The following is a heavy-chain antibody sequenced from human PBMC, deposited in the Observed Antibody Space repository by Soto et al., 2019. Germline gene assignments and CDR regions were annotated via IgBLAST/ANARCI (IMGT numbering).Heavy chain of an antibody. Sequence: QVQLQESGPGLVKPSGTLSLTCAVSGGSICSISSTNWWTWVRQPPGKGLEWIGEIYHSGSTNYNPSLKSRVTLSVDKSRNQVSLRLTSVTAADTAVYYCARTGTYAYAYGHWGQGTLVTVSS. CDR3: ARTGTYAYAYGH. CDR1: GGSICSISSTNW. V-gene: IGHV4-4*02. CDR2: IYHSGST. D-gene: IGHD3-16*01. J-gene: IGHJ4*02.